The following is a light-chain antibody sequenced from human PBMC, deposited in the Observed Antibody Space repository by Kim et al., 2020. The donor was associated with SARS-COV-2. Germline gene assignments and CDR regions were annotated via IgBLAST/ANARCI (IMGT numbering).Light chain of an antibody. Sequence: SYELTQPLSVSVALGQTASITSGGDNIGSKHVHWYQQKAGQAPVLVIYRDSSRPAEIPERFSGSNSGNTATLTVSRAQAGDEADYYCQVWDNNTWVFGAGTQLTVL. CDR2: RDS. J-gene: IGLJ3*02. CDR1: NIGSKH. CDR3: QVWDNNTWV. V-gene: IGLV3-9*01.